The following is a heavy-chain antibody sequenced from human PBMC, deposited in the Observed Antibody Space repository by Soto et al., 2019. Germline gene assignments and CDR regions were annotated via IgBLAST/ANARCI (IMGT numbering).Heavy chain of an antibody. CDR3: ARGEYSSASTTFYFDY. V-gene: IGHV4-59*01. D-gene: IGHD5-18*01. CDR2: IYYTGTT. CDR1: GDSIRDYF. Sequence: ETLSLTCPVSGDSIRDYFWGWIRQPPGKGLEWIGSIYYTGTTNYNPSLKSRVTISVDTSKKQFSLKLNSVTASDTAIYYCARGEYSSASTTFYFDYWGQGRLVTVYS. J-gene: IGHJ4*02.